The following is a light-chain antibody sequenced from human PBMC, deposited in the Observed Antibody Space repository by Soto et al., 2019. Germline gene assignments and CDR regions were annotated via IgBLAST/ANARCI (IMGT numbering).Light chain of an antibody. V-gene: IGLV7-43*01. CDR1: TGELTSGYY. CDR3: LVYVGDIAV. Sequence: QAVVTQEPSLTVSPGGTVTLTCASSTGELTSGYYPNWFQQKPGQAPRPLIYSTKNRHPWTPARFSGSLLGGKAALTLSGVQPEDEAEYYCLVYVGDIAVFGGGTQLTVL. J-gene: IGLJ7*01. CDR2: STK.